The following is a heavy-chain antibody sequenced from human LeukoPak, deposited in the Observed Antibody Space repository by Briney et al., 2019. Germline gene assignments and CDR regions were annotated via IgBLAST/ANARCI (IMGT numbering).Heavy chain of an antibody. V-gene: IGHV3-53*01. Sequence: GGSLRLSCAASGFTFSSYSMNWVRQAPGKGLEWVSVIYSGGNTYYADSVKDRFTISRDNSKNTLYLQMNSLRAEDTAMYYCARWYDSSGYSDYWGQGTLVTVSS. D-gene: IGHD3-22*01. CDR1: GFTFSSYS. CDR3: ARWYDSSGYSDY. J-gene: IGHJ4*02. CDR2: IYSGGNT.